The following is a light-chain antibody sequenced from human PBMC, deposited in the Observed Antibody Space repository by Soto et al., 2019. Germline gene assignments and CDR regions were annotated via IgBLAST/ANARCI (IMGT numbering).Light chain of an antibody. V-gene: IGLV6-57*02. CDR2: EEN. J-gene: IGLJ2*01. CDR1: SGSIASNY. Sequence: FMLTQPHSVSEATGQTLIISCTGSSGSIASNYVPWYQQRPGSAPTTVIYEENQRPSGVPDRFSGSIDSSSNSASPTNSGLKNEDEAGYYCQSVDGSTVAFGGGTKLTVL. CDR3: QSVDGSTVA.